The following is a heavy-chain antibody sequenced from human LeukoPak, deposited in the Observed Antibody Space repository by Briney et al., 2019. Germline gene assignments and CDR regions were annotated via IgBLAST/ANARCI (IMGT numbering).Heavy chain of an antibody. D-gene: IGHD3-22*01. J-gene: IGHJ4*02. V-gene: IGHV3-23*01. CDR1: GFTFSNYA. CDR3: ARRGFSRGYFDY. Sequence: PGGALRLSCAASGFTFSNYAMSWVRQAPGKGREWVSVISESGGSKYYADSVKGRFSMSRDNSKNTLYLQMNSPRVEDTAVYYCARRGFSRGYFDYWGQGTLVTVSS. CDR2: ISESGGSK.